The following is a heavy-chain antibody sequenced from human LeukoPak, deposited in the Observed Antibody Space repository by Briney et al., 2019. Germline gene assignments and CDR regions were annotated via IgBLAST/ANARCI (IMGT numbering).Heavy chain of an antibody. CDR1: GFTFSNYA. Sequence: PGASLRLSCAAPGFTFSNYAMSWVRQAPGQGLEWVSAIVGSGGSTYYADSVKGRFTISRDNPKNTLYLQMNSLRAEDTAVYYCAKWGDYDILTGYHDSDYWGQGTLVTVSS. V-gene: IGHV3-23*01. CDR2: IVGSGGST. J-gene: IGHJ4*02. D-gene: IGHD3-9*01. CDR3: AKWGDYDILTGYHDSDY.